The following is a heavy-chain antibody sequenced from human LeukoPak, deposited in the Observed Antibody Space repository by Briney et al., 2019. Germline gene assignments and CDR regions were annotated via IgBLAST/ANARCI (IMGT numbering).Heavy chain of an antibody. Sequence: GASVKVSCKASGYTFTSYGISWVRQAPGQGLEWMGWISAYNGNTNYAQKLQGRVTMTTDTSTSTAYMELRSLRSDDTAVYYCARLLPYDILTGYDYWGQGTLVTVSS. J-gene: IGHJ4*02. CDR3: ARLLPYDILTGYDY. D-gene: IGHD3-9*01. CDR2: ISAYNGNT. V-gene: IGHV1-18*01. CDR1: GYTFTSYG.